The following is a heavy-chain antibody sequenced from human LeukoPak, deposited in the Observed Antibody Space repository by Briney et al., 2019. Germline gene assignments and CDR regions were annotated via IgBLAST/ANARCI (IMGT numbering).Heavy chain of an antibody. J-gene: IGHJ4*02. CDR2: ISGSGGST. Sequence: GGSLRLSCAASGFTFSSYSMNWVRQAPGKGLEWVSAISGSGGSTYYADSVKGRFTISRDNSKNTLYLQMNSLRAEDTAVYYCASPISYYYDSSGPSYDYWGQGTLVTVSS. V-gene: IGHV3-23*01. CDR3: ASPISYYYDSSGPSYDY. CDR1: GFTFSSYS. D-gene: IGHD3-22*01.